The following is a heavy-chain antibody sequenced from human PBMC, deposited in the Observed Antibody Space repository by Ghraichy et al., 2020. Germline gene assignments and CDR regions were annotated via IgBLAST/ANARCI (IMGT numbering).Heavy chain of an antibody. CDR1: GFTFISYA. Sequence: GGSLRLACSASGFTFISYAMNWVRQAPGKGLEWVAGVSGSGDTTYIADSLKGRFTISRDNSKNMVYLQMNSLSADDTAVYYCAKDQLTMTKLTMGGAFDVWGHGTLVTVSS. CDR2: VSGSGDTT. CDR3: AKDQLTMTKLTMGGAFDV. V-gene: IGHV3-23*01. D-gene: IGHD4-17*01. J-gene: IGHJ3*01.